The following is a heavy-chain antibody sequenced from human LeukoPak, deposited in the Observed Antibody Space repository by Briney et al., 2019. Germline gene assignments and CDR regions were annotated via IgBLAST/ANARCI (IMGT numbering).Heavy chain of an antibody. CDR1: GGSISSYY. D-gene: IGHD1-26*01. CDR3: ARHRSGSYYGPSDY. J-gene: IGHJ4*02. V-gene: IGHV4-59*08. Sequence: PSETLSLTCTVSGGSISSYYWSWIRQPPGKGLEWIGYIYYSGSTNYNPSLKSRVTISVDTSKNQFSLKLSSVTAADTAVYYCARHRSGSYYGPSDYWGQGTLVTVSS. CDR2: IYYSGST.